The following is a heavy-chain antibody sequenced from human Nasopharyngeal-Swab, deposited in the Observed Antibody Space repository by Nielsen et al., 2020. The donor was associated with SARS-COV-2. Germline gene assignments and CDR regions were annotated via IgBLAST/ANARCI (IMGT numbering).Heavy chain of an antibody. J-gene: IGHJ6*02. CDR1: GFTVSSNY. Sequence: GESLKISCAASGFTVSSNYMSWVRQAPGKGLEWVSVIYSGGSTYYADSVKGRFTTSRDNSKNTLYLQMNSLRAEDTAVYYCARGILDYYDSSGYYSPPIFYGMDVWGQGTTVTVSS. V-gene: IGHV3-53*01. CDR3: ARGILDYYDSSGYYSPPIFYGMDV. D-gene: IGHD3-22*01. CDR2: IYSGGST.